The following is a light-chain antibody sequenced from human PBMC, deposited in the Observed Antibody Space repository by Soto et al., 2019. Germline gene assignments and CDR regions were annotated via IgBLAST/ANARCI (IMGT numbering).Light chain of an antibody. CDR3: QQYGSSGT. CDR1: ESVSSSY. Sequence: EIVLTQSPGTLSLSPGERATLSCRASESVSSSYLAWYQQKPGQAPRLVIYAVSSRAAGVPDRFSGSGSGTDFTLTISRLEPEDFAVYYCQQYGSSGTFGQGTRLEIK. J-gene: IGKJ5*01. CDR2: AVS. V-gene: IGKV3-20*01.